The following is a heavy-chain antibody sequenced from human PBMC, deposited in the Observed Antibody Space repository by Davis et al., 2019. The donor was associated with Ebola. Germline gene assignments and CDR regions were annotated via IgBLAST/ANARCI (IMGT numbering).Heavy chain of an antibody. CDR1: GYTFTSNH. CDR2: THPGGGGT. J-gene: IGHJ4*02. D-gene: IGHD1-26*01. V-gene: IGHV1-46*01. Sequence: ASVKVSCKASGYTFTSNHMHWVRQAPGQGLEWMAITHPGGGGTRFAQKFQGRVTLTSDTSTSTVYMELNSLTYEDTAVYYCARDRSGSYTVDYWGQGTPVTVSS. CDR3: ARDRSGSYTVDY.